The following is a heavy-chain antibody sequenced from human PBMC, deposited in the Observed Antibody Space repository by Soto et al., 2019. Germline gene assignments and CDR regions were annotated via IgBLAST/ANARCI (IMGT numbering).Heavy chain of an antibody. CDR2: IIPIFGTA. J-gene: IGHJ6*02. CDR3: AREKTGYCSSTSCPGDRDGMDV. V-gene: IGHV1-69*13. Sequence: GASVKVSCKASGGTFSSYAISCVRQAPGQGLEWMGGIIPIFGTANYAQKFQGRVTITADESTSTAYMELSSLRSEDTAVYYCAREKTGYCSSTSCPGDRDGMDVWGQGTTVTVSS. CDR1: GGTFSSYA. D-gene: IGHD2-2*01.